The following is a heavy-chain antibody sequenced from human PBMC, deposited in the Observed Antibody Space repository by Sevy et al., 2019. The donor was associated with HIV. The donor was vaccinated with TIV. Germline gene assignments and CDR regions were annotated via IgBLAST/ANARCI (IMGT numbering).Heavy chain of an antibody. D-gene: IGHD5-18*01. CDR2: IYDGGTT. CDR1: GAAVSGYF. CDR3: ARGLQLWLGHFDY. J-gene: IGHJ4*02. Sequence: SETLSLTCAVSGAAVSGYFWSWVWQPPGKGLEWLGYIYDGGTTNYNPSLDSRLTISVDTSKNQFSLKLSSVTAADTAVYYCARGLQLWLGHFDYWGQGTLVTVSS. V-gene: IGHV4-59*02.